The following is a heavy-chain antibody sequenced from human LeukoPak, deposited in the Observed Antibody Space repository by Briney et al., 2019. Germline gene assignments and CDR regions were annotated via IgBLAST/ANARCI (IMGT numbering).Heavy chain of an antibody. Sequence: GGSLRLSFAASRFTFSDYAMSWVRQAPGKRLEWVSTIDGGGDGTYYADAVKSRFTISRDNSKDTLYLQMNSLKAEDTAVYYCAKGAFSYNGVYDAFDIWGQGTMVTVSS. CDR3: AKGAFSYNGVYDAFDI. CDR2: IDGGGDGT. CDR1: RFTFSDYA. J-gene: IGHJ3*02. V-gene: IGHV3-23*01. D-gene: IGHD3-3*01.